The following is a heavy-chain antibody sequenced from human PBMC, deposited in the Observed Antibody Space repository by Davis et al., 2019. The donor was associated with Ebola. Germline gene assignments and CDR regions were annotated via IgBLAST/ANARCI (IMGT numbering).Heavy chain of an antibody. V-gene: IGHV3-53*01. CDR3: ARAPAAYYGMDV. J-gene: IGHJ6*02. D-gene: IGHD6-25*01. Sequence: GESLKISCAASGFTVSSNYMSWVRQAPGKGLEWVSVIYSGGSTYYADSVKGRFTISRDNSKNTLYLQMNSLRAEDTAVYYCARAPAAYYGMDVWGQGTTVTVSS. CDR1: GFTVSSNY. CDR2: IYSGGST.